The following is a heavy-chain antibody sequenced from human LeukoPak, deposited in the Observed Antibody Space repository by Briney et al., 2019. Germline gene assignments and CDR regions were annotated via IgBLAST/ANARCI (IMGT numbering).Heavy chain of an antibody. CDR1: GGSISSYY. V-gene: IGHV4-59*01. CDR3: ARVAGDETGLDAFDI. Sequence: SETLSLTCTVSGGSISSYYWSWIRQPPGKGLEWIGYIYYSGSTNYNPSLKSRVTISVDTSKNQFSLKLSSVTAADTAVYYCARVAGDETGLDAFDIWGQGTMVTVSS. D-gene: IGHD3-16*01. J-gene: IGHJ3*02. CDR2: IYYSGST.